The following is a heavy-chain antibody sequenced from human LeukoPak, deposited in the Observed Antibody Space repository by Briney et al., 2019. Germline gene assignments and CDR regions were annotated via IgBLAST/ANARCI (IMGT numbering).Heavy chain of an antibody. CDR1: GFTFSSYA. CDR2: ISSNGGST. CDR3: VKLSGSSWVYYYYGMDV. V-gene: IGHV3-64D*06. D-gene: IGHD6-13*01. Sequence: PGGSLRLSCSASGFTFSSYAMHWVRQAPGKGLEYVSAISSNGGSTYYADSVKGRFTISRDNSKNTLYLQMSCLRAEDTAVYYCVKLSGSSWVYYYYGMDVWGQGTTVTVSS. J-gene: IGHJ6*02.